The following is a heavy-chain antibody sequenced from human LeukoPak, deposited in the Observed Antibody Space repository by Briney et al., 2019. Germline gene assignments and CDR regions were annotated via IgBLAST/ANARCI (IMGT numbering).Heavy chain of an antibody. V-gene: IGHV1-46*01. CDR2: INTSGGST. CDR3: AREGLVVVAAAEYNWFDP. J-gene: IGHJ5*02. Sequence: ASVKLSCKASGYTFTSYYMHWVRKAPAQGLERMGIINTSGGSTSYAQQFQGRVTMTRDTSISTAYMELSRLRSDDTAVYYCAREGLVVVAAAEYNWFDPWGQGTLVTVSS. D-gene: IGHD2-15*01. CDR1: GYTFTSYY.